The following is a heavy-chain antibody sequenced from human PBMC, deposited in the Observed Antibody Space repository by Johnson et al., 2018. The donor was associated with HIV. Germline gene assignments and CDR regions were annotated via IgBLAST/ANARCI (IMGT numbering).Heavy chain of an antibody. CDR2: IYSDSDT. D-gene: IGHD6-13*01. V-gene: IGHV3-53*01. J-gene: IGHJ3*02. CDR3: AREQLVLGSFRSDAFDI. CDR1: GFTVSSNY. Sequence: VQLVESGGGLIQPGGSLRLSCAASGFTVSSNYMNWVRQAPGKGLEWVSVIYSDSDTYYADSVKGSFTISRDNSKNTLYLQMNSLRAEDTAVYYCAREQLVLGSFRSDAFDIWGQGTMVTVSS.